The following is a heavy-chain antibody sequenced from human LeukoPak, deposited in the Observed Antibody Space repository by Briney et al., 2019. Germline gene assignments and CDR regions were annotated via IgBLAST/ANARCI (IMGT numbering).Heavy chain of an antibody. V-gene: IGHV4-39*07. CDR3: AYLPAAGDAFDI. CDR2: IYYSGST. CDR1: GGSISSSSYY. D-gene: IGHD2-2*01. J-gene: IGHJ3*02. Sequence: SETLSLTCTVSGGSISSSSYYWGWIRQPPGKGLEWIGSIYYSGSTYYNPSLKSRVTISVDTSKNQFSLKLSSVTAADTAVYYCAYLPAAGDAFDIWGQGTMVTVSS.